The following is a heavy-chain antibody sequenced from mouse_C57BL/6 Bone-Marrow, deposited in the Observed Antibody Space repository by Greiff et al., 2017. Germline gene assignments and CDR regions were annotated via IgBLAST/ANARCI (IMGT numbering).Heavy chain of an antibody. CDR1: GYPFTSYG. D-gene: IGHD1-3*01. J-gene: IGHJ4*01. Sequence: QVQLQQSGAELARPGASVKLSCKASGYPFTSYGISWVKQRTGQGLEWIGEIYPRSGNTYYNEKFKGKATLTADKSSSTAYMELSSLTSEDSAVYFCARGPHCGSSYDMDDWGKGTSVTVS. CDR3: ARGPHCGSSYDMDD. V-gene: IGHV1-81*01. CDR2: IYPRSGNT.